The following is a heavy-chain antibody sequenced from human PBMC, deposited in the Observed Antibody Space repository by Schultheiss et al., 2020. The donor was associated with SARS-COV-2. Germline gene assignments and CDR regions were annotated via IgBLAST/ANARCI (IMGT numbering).Heavy chain of an antibody. D-gene: IGHD3-10*02. CDR2: IYYSGNT. CDR1: GDSISSYY. V-gene: IGHV4-59*12. CDR3: ARDRAEYYSVSGNYFYYYGMDV. J-gene: IGHJ6*02. Sequence: SEPLSLTCTVSGDSISSYYWSWIRQPPGKGLEWIGHIYYSGNTNYNPSLKSRVTISADSSKNQFSLSLGSVTADDTAIYYCARDRAEYYSVSGNYFYYYGMDVWGQGTTVTVSS.